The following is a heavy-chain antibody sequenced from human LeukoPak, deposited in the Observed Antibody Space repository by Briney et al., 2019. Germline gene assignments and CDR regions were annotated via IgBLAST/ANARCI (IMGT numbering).Heavy chain of an antibody. V-gene: IGHV3-21*01. Sequence: GGSLRLSCAASGFTFSSYSMSWVRQAPGKGLEWVSYISSDISSMYYADSVKGRFTISRDNAKNSLYLQMDSLRAEDTAVYYCARLMTMLDHNWFDPWGQGTLVTVSS. CDR2: ISSDISSM. D-gene: IGHD4/OR15-4a*01. CDR1: GFTFSSYS. CDR3: ARLMTMLDHNWFDP. J-gene: IGHJ5*02.